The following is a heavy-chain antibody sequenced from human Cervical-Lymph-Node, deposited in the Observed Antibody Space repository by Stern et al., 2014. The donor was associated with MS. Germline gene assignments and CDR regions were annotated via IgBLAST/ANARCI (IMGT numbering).Heavy chain of an antibody. Sequence: VQLVESGGGLVKPGESLRLSCEASGFTFRSYCMSWVRQAPGQGLEWVSSISASGSGMYYADSVKGRFTISRDNARNSLYLQMNTLRAEDTAVYFCARDPWGSGSYAYPYDYWGQGTLVIVSS. CDR2: ISASGSGM. CDR1: GFTFRSYC. V-gene: IGHV3-21*01. D-gene: IGHD3-10*01. CDR3: ARDPWGSGSYAYPYDY. J-gene: IGHJ4*02.